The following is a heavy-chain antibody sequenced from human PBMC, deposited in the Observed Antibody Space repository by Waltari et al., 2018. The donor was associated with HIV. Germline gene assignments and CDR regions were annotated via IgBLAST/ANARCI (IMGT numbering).Heavy chain of an antibody. CDR3: AKEITMIVGTGYFQH. D-gene: IGHD3-22*01. Sequence: QVQLVEAGGGVVHPGGSLRLSCAASGFTFSSYGMHWVRQAPGKGLGWVGLVRYEGSNKDYADSVKGRFTISRDNSKNTLYLQMNSLRAEDTAVYYCAKEITMIVGTGYFQHWGKGTLVTVSS. V-gene: IGHV3-30*02. CDR2: VRYEGSNK. CDR1: GFTFSSYG. J-gene: IGHJ1*01.